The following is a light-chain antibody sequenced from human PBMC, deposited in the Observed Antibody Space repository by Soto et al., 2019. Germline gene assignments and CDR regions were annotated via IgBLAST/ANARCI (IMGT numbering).Light chain of an antibody. V-gene: IGKV1-39*02. CDR3: QYYNSLSRT. CDR2: AAS. CDR1: QSVSNY. J-gene: IGKJ2*01. Sequence: DIVPIPCLPSQSVSNYLNWYQQNSGKAPKLLIYAASTLHTGVPSRFSGSGSGTEFTITISRLQDDDFATYYCQYYNSLSRTFGQGTKVDI.